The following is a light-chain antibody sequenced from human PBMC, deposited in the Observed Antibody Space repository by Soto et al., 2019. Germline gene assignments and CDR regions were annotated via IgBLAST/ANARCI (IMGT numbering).Light chain of an antibody. CDR3: QQYGSSPVA. J-gene: IGKJ1*01. V-gene: IGKV3-20*01. CDR1: QSVSSSY. CDR2: VAS. Sequence: EIVLTQSPGTLSLSPGERATLSCRASQSVSSSYLAWYQQKPGQAPRLLIYVASSRATGIPDRVSGSGSGTDFTLTISRVETEDLAEYYCQQYGSSPVAFGQGTKVEIK.